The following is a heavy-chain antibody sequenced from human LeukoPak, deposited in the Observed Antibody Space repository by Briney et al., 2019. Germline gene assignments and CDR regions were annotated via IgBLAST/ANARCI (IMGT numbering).Heavy chain of an antibody. J-gene: IGHJ4*02. D-gene: IGHD3-22*01. CDR2: IYHTGST. Sequence: SETLSLTCTVSGGSISSSSYYWGWIRQSPGKGLEWIGYIYHTGSTSYSPSLKSRVTISADTSQNQFSLKLSSVTAADTAVYYCARDRYYDSSGYYPLDYWGQGTLVTVSS. CDR3: ARDRYYDSSGYYPLDY. V-gene: IGHV4-61*01. CDR1: GGSISSSSYY.